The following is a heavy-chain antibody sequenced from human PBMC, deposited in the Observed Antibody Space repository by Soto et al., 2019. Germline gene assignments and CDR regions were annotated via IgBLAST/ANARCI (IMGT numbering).Heavy chain of an antibody. CDR2: IYHSGST. V-gene: IGHV4-4*02. CDR1: GGSISSSNW. J-gene: IGHJ6*02. D-gene: IGHD6-13*01. Sequence: QVQLQESGPGLVKPSGTLSLTCAVSGGSISSSNWWSWVRQPPGKGLEWIGEIYHSGSTNYNPSLKSRVTISVDKSKNQFSLKLSSVTAADTAVYYCARAYIAAAGSAYYYYGMDVWGQGTTVTVSS. CDR3: ARAYIAAAGSAYYYYGMDV.